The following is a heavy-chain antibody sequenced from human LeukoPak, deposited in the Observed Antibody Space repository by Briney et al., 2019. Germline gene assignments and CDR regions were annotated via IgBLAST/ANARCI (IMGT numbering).Heavy chain of an antibody. V-gene: IGHV1-2*02. CDR2: INPNSGDT. J-gene: IGHJ3*02. CDR1: GYTFTSYY. Sequence: VASVKVSCKASGYTFTSYYMHWVRQAPGQGLEWMGWINPNSGDTNYAQKFQGRVTMTRDTSISIAYMELSRLRSDDTAVYYCARADSDAFDIWGQGTMVTVSS. CDR3: ARADSDAFDI.